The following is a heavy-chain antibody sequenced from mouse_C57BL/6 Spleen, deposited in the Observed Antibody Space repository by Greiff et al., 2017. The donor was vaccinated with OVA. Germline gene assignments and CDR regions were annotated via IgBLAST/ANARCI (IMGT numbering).Heavy chain of an antibody. J-gene: IGHJ3*01. D-gene: IGHD2-5*01. CDR3: ARRDSNYEGFAY. CDR1: GYAFSSSW. CDR2: IYPGDGDT. Sequence: VQLQQSGPELVKPGASVKISCKASGYAFSSSWMNWVKQRPGKGLEWIGRIYPGDGDTNYNGKFKGKATLTADKSSSTAYMQLSSLTSEDSAVYFCARRDSNYEGFAYWGQGTLVTVSA. V-gene: IGHV1-82*01.